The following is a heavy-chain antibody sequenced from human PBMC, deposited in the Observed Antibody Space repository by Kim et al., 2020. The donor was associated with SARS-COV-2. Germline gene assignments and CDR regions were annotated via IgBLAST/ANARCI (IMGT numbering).Heavy chain of an antibody. D-gene: IGHD3-10*01. Sequence: NSGGTNYAQTFEGRVTITRKATINTAYMELSRLRSDDTAVYYCARDRGDYWGQGTLVTVSS. V-gene: IGHV1-2*02. CDR3: ARDRGDY. J-gene: IGHJ4*02. CDR2: NSGGT.